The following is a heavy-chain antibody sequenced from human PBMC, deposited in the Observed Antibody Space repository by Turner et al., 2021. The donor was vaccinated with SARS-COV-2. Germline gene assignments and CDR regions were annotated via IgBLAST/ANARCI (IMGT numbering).Heavy chain of an antibody. CDR3: ARDQGAVTGAYDY. D-gene: IGHD6-19*01. J-gene: IGHJ4*02. CDR2: IKQDGSEK. Sequence: EVQLVESGGGLVQPGGSLRLSCPASGFTFSSYWMSWVRQAPGKGLEWVANIKQDGSEKYYVDSVKGRFTNSRDNAKNSLSLQMNSLRAEDTAVYYCARDQGAVTGAYDYWGQGTLVTVSS. V-gene: IGHV3-7*01. CDR1: GFTFSSYW.